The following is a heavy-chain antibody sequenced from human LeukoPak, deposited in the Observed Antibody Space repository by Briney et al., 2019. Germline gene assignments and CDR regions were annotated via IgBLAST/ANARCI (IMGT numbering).Heavy chain of an antibody. Sequence: PSETLSLTCTVSGGSISSSSYYWGWVRQPPGKGLEWIGSIYYSGSTYYNPSLKSRVTISVDTSKNQFSLKLSSVTAADTAVYYCAREFHMDVWGKGTTVTVSS. CDR2: IYYSGST. J-gene: IGHJ6*03. CDR1: GGSISSSSYY. CDR3: AREFHMDV. V-gene: IGHV4-39*07.